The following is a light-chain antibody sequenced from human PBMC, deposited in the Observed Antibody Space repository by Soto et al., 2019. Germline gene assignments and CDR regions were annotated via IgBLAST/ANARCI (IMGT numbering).Light chain of an antibody. CDR3: QQYGPSPMYT. J-gene: IGKJ2*01. CDR2: GAS. CDR1: QTVSSSY. V-gene: IGKV3-20*01. Sequence: EIVLTQSPGTLSLSPGERATLSCRASQTVSSSYLAWYQQKPGQAPRLLIYGASTRATGIPGRFSGSASGTDFTLTISRLVPEDFAVYYSQQYGPSPMYTFGQGTNLEIK.